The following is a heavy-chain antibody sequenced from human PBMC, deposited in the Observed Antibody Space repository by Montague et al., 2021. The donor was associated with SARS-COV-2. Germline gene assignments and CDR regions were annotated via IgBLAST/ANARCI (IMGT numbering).Heavy chain of an antibody. V-gene: IGHV4-34*01. J-gene: IGHJ4*02. Sequence: SETLSLTCAVCGGSFSGYYWNWIRQPPGKGLEWIGEINHSGSTNYNPSLKSRVTMSVDTSKSQFSLKLSSVTAADTAVYYCARGARQGYGFRLGSFDSWGQGTLVTVSS. CDR1: GGSFSGYY. CDR2: INHSGST. D-gene: IGHD3-10*01. CDR3: ARGARQGYGFRLGSFDS.